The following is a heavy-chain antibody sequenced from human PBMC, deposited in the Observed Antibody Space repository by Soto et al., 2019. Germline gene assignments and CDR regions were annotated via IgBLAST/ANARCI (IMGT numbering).Heavy chain of an antibody. J-gene: IGHJ4*02. V-gene: IGHV4-39*01. CDR2: IYYSGST. D-gene: IGHD3-22*01. CDR1: GGSISSSSYY. CDR3: ARGFAYYYDSSGYYYEDY. Sequence: QLQLQESGPGLVKPSETLSLTCTVSGGSISSSSYYWGWIRQPPGKGLEWIGSIYYSGSTYYNPSLNSRIHLPADTSKNQFSRKLSSVTAADTAVYYCARGFAYYYDSSGYYYEDYWGQGTLVTVSS.